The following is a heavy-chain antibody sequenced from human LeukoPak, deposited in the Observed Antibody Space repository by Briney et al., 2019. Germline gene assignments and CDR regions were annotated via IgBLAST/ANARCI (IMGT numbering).Heavy chain of an antibody. J-gene: IGHJ2*01. CDR3: AKAHGSSSWWYFEL. CDR1: AFTFNNYA. V-gene: IGHV3-23*01. Sequence: PGGSLRLSCAASAFTFNNYAMSWVRQAPGKGLEWVSAICGSGGCTYYADSVKGRFTISRDNSKNTLNLEMNSLRAEDTAVYYCAKAHGSSSWWYFELWGRGTLVTVSS. CDR2: ICGSGGCT. D-gene: IGHD6-6*01.